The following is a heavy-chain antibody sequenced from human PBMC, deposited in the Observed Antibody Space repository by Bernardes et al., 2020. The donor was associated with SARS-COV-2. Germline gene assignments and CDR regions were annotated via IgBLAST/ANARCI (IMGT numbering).Heavy chain of an antibody. CDR1: GFTFSSYS. CDR2: ISSSSSYI. D-gene: IGHD3-3*01. Sequence: GGSLRLSCAASGFTFSSYSMNWVRQAPGKGLEWVSSISSSSSYIYYADSVKGRFTISRDNAKNSLYLQMNSLRAEDTAVYYCARELLPGITIFGVYDAFDIWGQGTMVTVSS. V-gene: IGHV3-21*01. J-gene: IGHJ3*02. CDR3: ARELLPGITIFGVYDAFDI.